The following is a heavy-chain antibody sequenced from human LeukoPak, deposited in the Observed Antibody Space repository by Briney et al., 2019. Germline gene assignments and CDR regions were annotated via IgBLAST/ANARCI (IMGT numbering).Heavy chain of an antibody. Sequence: ASVKVSCKASGYTFTSYYMHWVRQAPGQGLEWMGIINPSGGSTSYAQKFQGRVTMTRDTSISTAYMELSRLRSDDTAVYYCARPLTYYYDISGLFYFDYWGQGTLVTVSS. CDR3: ARPLTYYYDISGLFYFDY. CDR1: GYTFTSYY. J-gene: IGHJ4*02. V-gene: IGHV1-46*01. CDR2: INPSGGST. D-gene: IGHD3-22*01.